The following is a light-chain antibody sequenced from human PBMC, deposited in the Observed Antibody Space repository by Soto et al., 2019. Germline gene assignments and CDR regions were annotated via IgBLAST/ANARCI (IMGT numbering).Light chain of an antibody. Sequence: QSALTQPASLSGSPGQSITISCTGTSTDICSYNYVSWYQQHLGKAPKLMIFDVSYRPSGISDRFSGSKSSNTASLTISGLHPEDEDDYYCSSYGASSTLFGGGTKVTVL. CDR3: SSYGASSTL. CDR1: STDICSYNY. CDR2: DVS. J-gene: IGLJ2*01. V-gene: IGLV2-14*03.